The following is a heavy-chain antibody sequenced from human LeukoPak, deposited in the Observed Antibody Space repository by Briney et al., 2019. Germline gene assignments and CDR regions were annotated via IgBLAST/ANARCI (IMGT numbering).Heavy chain of an antibody. CDR2: IYHSGST. D-gene: IGHD3-3*01. V-gene: IGHV4-38-2*02. Sequence: SETLSLTCTVSGYSISSGYYWGWIRQPPGKGLEWIGSIYHSGSTYYNPSLKSRVTISVDTSKNQFSLKLSSVTAADTAVYYCARVGYYDFWSGYYVQYYDYYYMDVWGKGTTVTVSS. J-gene: IGHJ6*03. CDR1: GYSISSGYY. CDR3: ARVGYYDFWSGYYVQYYDYYYMDV.